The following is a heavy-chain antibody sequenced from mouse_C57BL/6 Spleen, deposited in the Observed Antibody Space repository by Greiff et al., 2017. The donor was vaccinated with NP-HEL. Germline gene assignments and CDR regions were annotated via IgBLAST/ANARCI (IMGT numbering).Heavy chain of an antibody. Sequence: SGAELVKPGASVKLSCKASGYTFTSYWMQWVKQRPGQGLEWIGEIDPSDSYTNYNQKFKGKATFTVDTSSSTAYMQLSSLTSEDSAVYYCARAGSSFFDYWGQGTTLTVSS. CDR1: GYTFTSYW. CDR2: IDPSDSYT. CDR3: ARAGSSFFDY. J-gene: IGHJ2*01. V-gene: IGHV1-50*01. D-gene: IGHD1-1*01.